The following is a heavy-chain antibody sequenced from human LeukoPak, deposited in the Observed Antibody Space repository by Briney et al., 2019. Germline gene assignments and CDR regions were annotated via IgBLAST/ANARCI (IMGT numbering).Heavy chain of an antibody. CDR3: ARVPYGSGENWFDP. J-gene: IGHJ5*02. D-gene: IGHD3-10*01. V-gene: IGHV4-59*01. CDR2: IYYSGST. CDR1: GGSISSYY. Sequence: SETLSLTCTVSGGSISSYYWSWIRQPPGKGLEWIGYIYYSGSTNYNPSLKSRVTISVDTSKNQFSLKLSSVTAADTAVCYCARVPYGSGENWFDPWGQGALVTVSS.